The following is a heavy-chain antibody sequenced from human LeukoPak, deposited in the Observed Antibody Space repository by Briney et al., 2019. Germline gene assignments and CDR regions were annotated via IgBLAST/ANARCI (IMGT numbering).Heavy chain of an antibody. D-gene: IGHD6-13*01. V-gene: IGHV3-21*01. CDR1: GFTFSSYS. CDR2: ICSSSSYI. CDR3: ARGYSSSWDQRSHYYFDY. Sequence: GGSLRLSCAASGFTFSSYSMNWVRQAPGKGLEWVSSICSSSSYIYYADSVKGRFTISRDNAKNSLYLQMNSLRAEDTAVYYCARGYSSSWDQRSHYYFDYWGQGTLVTVSS. J-gene: IGHJ4*02.